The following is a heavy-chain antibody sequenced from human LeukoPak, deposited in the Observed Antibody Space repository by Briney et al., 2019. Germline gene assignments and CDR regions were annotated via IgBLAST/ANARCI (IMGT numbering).Heavy chain of an antibody. CDR2: IYSGGST. J-gene: IGHJ4*02. Sequence: GGSLRLSCAASGFTVSSNYMSWVRQAPGKGLEWVSVIYSGGSTYYADSVKGRFTISRHNSKNTLYLQMNSLRAEDTAVYYCASEAEQWLVLTFDYWGQGTLVTVSS. CDR1: GFTVSSNY. V-gene: IGHV3-53*01. CDR3: ASEAEQWLVLTFDY. D-gene: IGHD6-19*01.